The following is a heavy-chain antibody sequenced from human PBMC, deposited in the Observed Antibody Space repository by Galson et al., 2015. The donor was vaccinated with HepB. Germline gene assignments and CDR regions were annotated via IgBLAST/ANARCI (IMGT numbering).Heavy chain of an antibody. Sequence: SVKVSCKASGGTFSSYAISWVRQAPGQGLEWMGGIIPIFGTANYAQKFQGRVTITADKSTSTAYMELSSLRSEDTAVYYCATPFGSGAPSAPPYGMDVWGKGTTVTVSS. V-gene: IGHV1-69*06. J-gene: IGHJ6*04. D-gene: IGHD3-10*01. CDR3: ATPFGSGAPSAPPYGMDV. CDR2: IIPIFGTA. CDR1: GGTFSSYA.